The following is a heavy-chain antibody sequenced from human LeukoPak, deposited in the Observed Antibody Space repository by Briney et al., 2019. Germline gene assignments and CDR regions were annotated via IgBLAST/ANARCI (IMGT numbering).Heavy chain of an antibody. CDR1: GFTFSRYA. V-gene: IGHV3-23*01. CDR2: IRGSGGTT. CDR3: AIVVAARQGTIDP. D-gene: IGHD6-6*01. Sequence: GGSMRLSCAASGFTFSRYAMSWVRQDQGKGLEWVSAIRGSGGTTYYADSVKGRFPISRDNSKSTLYVQMNSLRAEDTAVYYCAIVVAARQGTIDPWGQGTLVTISS. J-gene: IGHJ5*02.